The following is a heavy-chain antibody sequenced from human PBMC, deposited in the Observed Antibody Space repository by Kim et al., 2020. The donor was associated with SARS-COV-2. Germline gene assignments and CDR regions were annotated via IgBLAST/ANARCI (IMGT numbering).Heavy chain of an antibody. J-gene: IGHJ4*02. Sequence: GGSLRLSCAASGFTFSSYGMHWVRQAPGKGLECVAVISYDGSNEYYADSVKGRFTISRDNFKNTVYLQMNSLRAEDTAVYYCARDRFTYNWKDLSVHWGQGTLVTVSS. CDR2: ISYDGSNE. V-gene: IGHV3-30*03. CDR3: ARDRFTYNWKDLSVH. CDR1: GFTFSSYG. D-gene: IGHD1-1*01.